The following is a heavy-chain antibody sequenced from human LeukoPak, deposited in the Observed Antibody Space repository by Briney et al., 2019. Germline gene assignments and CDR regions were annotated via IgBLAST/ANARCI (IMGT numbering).Heavy chain of an antibody. J-gene: IGHJ3*02. D-gene: IGHD6-19*01. CDR2: IDWDDDK. CDR3: ARIHTVMAGRGAFDI. Sequence: ESGPTLVKPTQTLTLTCTFSGFSLSTSGVGVGWIRQPPGKALEWLARIDWDDDKYYNTSLKTRLTISKDTSKNQVVLTMTSMDPVDTATYYCARIHTVMAGRGAFDIWGQGTMVTVSS. CDR1: GFSLSTSGVG. V-gene: IGHV2-70*11.